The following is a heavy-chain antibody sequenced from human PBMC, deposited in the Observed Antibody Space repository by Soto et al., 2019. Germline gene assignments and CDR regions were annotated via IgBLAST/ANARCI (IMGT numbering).Heavy chain of an antibody. CDR1: GFTFSSYA. J-gene: IGHJ6*02. CDR3: AADYGLNWRDRYYYCMDV. D-gene: IGHD4-17*01. V-gene: IGHV3-23*01. Sequence: EVQLLESGGGLVQPGGSLRLSCAASGFTFSSYAMSWVRQAPGKGLEWVSASSGSGGSTYYADSVKGRCTISRDNSKNTLYLQMNSLRAEDTAVYYCAADYGLNWRDRYYYCMDVWGQGTTVTVSS. CDR2: SSGSGGST.